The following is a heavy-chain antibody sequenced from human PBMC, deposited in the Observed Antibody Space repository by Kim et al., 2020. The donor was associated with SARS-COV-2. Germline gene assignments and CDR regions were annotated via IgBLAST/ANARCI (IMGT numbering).Heavy chain of an antibody. CDR3: ARDRSGYDWPLNWGAFDI. Sequence: GGSLRLSCAASGFTFSSYAMHWVRQAPGKGLEYVSAISSNGGSTYYANSVKGRFTISRDNSKNTLYLQMGSLRAEDMAVYYCARDRSGYDWPLNWGAFDIWGQGTMVTVSS. V-gene: IGHV3-64*01. J-gene: IGHJ3*02. CDR2: ISSNGGST. D-gene: IGHD5-12*01. CDR1: GFTFSSYA.